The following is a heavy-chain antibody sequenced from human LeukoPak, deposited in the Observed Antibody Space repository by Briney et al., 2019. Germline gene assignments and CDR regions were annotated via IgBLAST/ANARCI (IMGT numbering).Heavy chain of an antibody. Sequence: GRSLRLSCAASEFTFNDYAMHWVRQAPGKGLEWVSTISWNSATIYYADSVKGRFSISRDNAKNSLFLQMNSQRPEDTALYYCAKGMGATTRPFDYWGQGTLVTVSS. CDR1: EFTFNDYA. CDR2: ISWNSATI. V-gene: IGHV3-9*01. D-gene: IGHD5-24*01. J-gene: IGHJ4*02. CDR3: AKGMGATTRPFDY.